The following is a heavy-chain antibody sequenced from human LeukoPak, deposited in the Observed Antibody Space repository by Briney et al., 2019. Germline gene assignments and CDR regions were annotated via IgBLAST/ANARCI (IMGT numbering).Heavy chain of an antibody. CDR2: IYYSGST. V-gene: IGHV4-59*08. Sequence: SETLSLTCTVSGGSISSYYWSWIRQPPGKGLEWIGYIYYSGSTNYNPSLKSRVTISVDTSKNQFSLKLSSVTAADTAVYYCARRMDYYYYMDVCGKGTTTTVSS. CDR3: ARRMDYYYYMDV. CDR1: GGSISSYY. J-gene: IGHJ6*03.